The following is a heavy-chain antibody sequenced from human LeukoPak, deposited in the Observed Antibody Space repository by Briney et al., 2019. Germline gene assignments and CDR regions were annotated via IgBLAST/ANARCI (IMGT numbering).Heavy chain of an antibody. Sequence: PGGSLRLSCAASGFTFSTYWMSWVRQAPDKGLQWVANIKQDESEKYYVDSVKGRFTISRDNAKSSLYLQMNSLRAEDTGVYYCARAPRHNTIFSGMDVWGQGTTVTVSS. J-gene: IGHJ6*02. CDR1: GFTFSTYW. D-gene: IGHD3-3*01. V-gene: IGHV3-7*01. CDR2: IKQDESEK. CDR3: ARAPRHNTIFSGMDV.